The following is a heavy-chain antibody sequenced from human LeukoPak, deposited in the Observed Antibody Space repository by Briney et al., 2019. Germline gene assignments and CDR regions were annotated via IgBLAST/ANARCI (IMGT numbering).Heavy chain of an antibody. D-gene: IGHD2-15*01. CDR1: GGSFSGYY. J-gene: IGHJ5*02. CDR2: NNHSGST. V-gene: IGHV4-34*01. CDR3: ARALGYCSGGSCYPFDP. Sequence: SETLSLTCAVYGGSFSGYYWSWIRQPPGKGLEWIGENNHSGSTNYNPSLKSRVTISVDTSKNQFSLKLSSVTAADTAVYYCARALGYCSGGSCYPFDPWGQGALVTVSS.